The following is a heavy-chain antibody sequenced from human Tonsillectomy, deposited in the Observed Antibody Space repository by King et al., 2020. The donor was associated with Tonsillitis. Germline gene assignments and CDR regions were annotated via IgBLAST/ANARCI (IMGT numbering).Heavy chain of an antibody. V-gene: IGHV4-31*03. D-gene: IGHD2-21*01. J-gene: IGHJ6*02. Sequence: VQLQESGPGLVKPSQTLSLTCTVSGGSISSGGYFWSWIRQHPGKGLKWIGYIYYSGNTYYNPSLKSRVTISAATSKNQLSLKLSSVTAADTAVYYCARGEGHYGMDVWGQGTTVTVSS. CDR1: GGSISSGGYF. CDR3: ARGEGHYGMDV. CDR2: IYYSGNT.